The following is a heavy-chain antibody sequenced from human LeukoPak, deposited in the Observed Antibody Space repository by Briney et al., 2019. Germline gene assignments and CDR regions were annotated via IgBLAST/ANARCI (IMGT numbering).Heavy chain of an antibody. D-gene: IGHD4-17*01. CDR2: IKSKTDGGTT. CDR1: GFTFSNAW. J-gene: IGHJ6*03. CDR3: TTVPTVTRKYYYYYYMDV. Sequence: GGSLRLSCAASGFTFSNAWMSWVRQAPGKGLEWVGRIKSKTDGGTTDYAAPVKGRFTISRDDSKNTLYLQMNSLKTEDTAVYYCTTVPTVTRKYYYYYYMDVWGKGTTVTVSS. V-gene: IGHV3-15*01.